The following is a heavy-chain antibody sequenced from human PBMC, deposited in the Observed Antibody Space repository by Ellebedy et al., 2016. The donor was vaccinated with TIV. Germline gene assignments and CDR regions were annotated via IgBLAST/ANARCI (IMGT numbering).Heavy chain of an antibody. V-gene: IGHV4-59*08. D-gene: IGHD1-1*01. CDR1: GGSMTNYY. CDR3: ARLWTGVSTHLDY. Sequence: MPSETLSLTCTVSGGSMTNYYWSWIRQPPGKGLEWIGNIYYSGSTNYNPSLKSRVTMTVDPPKDQFSLKLHPMTAADTALEYCARLWTGVSTHLDYWGQGTLVTVSS. J-gene: IGHJ4*02. CDR2: IYYSGST.